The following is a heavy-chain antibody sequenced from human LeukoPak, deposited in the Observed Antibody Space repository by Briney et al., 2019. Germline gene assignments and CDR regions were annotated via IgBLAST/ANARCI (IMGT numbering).Heavy chain of an antibody. V-gene: IGHV4-4*02. Sequence: SGTLSLTCAVSGGSISSSNWWSWVRPPPGKGLEWIGEIYHSGSTNYNPSLKSRVTISVDKSKNQFSLKLSAVTAADTAVYYCARSKNYYDSSGYYKFDYWGQGTLVTVSS. CDR3: ARSKNYYDSSGYYKFDY. J-gene: IGHJ4*02. D-gene: IGHD3-22*01. CDR2: IYHSGST. CDR1: GGSISSSNW.